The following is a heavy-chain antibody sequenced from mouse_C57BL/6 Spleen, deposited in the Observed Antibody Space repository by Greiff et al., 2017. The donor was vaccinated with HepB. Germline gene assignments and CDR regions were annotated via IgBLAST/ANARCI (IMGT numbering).Heavy chain of an antibody. CDR1: GYAFSSSW. CDR3: ARSYDYDGSSYAMDY. Sequence: VMLVESGPELVKPGASVKISCKASGYAFSSSWMNWVKQRPGKGLEWIGRIYPGDGDTNYNGKFKGKATLTADKSSSTAYMQLSSLTSEDSAVYFCARSYDYDGSSYAMDYWGQGTSVTVSS. D-gene: IGHD2-4*01. CDR2: IYPGDGDT. J-gene: IGHJ4*01. V-gene: IGHV1-82*01.